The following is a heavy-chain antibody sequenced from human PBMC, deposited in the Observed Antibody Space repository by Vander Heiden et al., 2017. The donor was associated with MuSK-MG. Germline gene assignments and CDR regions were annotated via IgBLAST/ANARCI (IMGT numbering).Heavy chain of an antibody. CDR3: ARADDGEYRYFDL. CDR2: IIPIFGTA. V-gene: IGHV1-69*01. D-gene: IGHD4-17*01. CDR1: GDTSRSYA. Sequence: QVPLVQSGAEVKKPGSSVKVSCKASGDTSRSYAISWVRQAPGQGLEWMGGIIPIFGTANYAQKVQGRVTITADESTSTAYMEMRRMRSEDTAVYYSARADDGEYRYFDLWGRGTLVTVSS. J-gene: IGHJ2*01.